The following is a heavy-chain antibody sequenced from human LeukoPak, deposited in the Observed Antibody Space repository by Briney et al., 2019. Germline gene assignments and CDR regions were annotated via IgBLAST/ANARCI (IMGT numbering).Heavy chain of an antibody. CDR3: ARNRRRRVLGVTIFGVVFYGMDV. CDR2: IYSGGST. J-gene: IGHJ6*02. D-gene: IGHD3-3*01. V-gene: IGHV3-53*01. Sequence: PGGSLRLSCAASGFTVSSNYMSWVRQAPGKGLGWGSGIYSGGSTYYADSVKGRFTISRDNSKNTLYLQMNSLRAEDTAVYYCARNRRRRVLGVTIFGVVFYGMDVWGQGTTVTVSS. CDR1: GFTVSSNY.